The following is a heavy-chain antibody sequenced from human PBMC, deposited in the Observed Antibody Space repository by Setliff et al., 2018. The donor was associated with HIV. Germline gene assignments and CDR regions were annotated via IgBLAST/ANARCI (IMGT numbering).Heavy chain of an antibody. Sequence: SETLSLTCTVSGGSISTYYWTWIRQPPGKGLEWIGYIYTSGSTSYNPSLKSRLTISLDTSKNQFSLKLSSVTAADTAVYYCARGGPASPNWFDPWGQGTLVTVSS. D-gene: IGHD3-16*01. J-gene: IGHJ5*02. V-gene: IGHV4-4*09. CDR2: IYTSGST. CDR3: ARGGPASPNWFDP. CDR1: GGSISTYY.